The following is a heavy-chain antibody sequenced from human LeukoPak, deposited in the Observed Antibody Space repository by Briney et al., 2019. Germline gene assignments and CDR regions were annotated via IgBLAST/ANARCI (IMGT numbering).Heavy chain of an antibody. Sequence: GASVKVSCKASGGTFSSYAISWVRQAPGQGLEWMGGIIPIFGTANYAQKFQGRVTITADESTSTAYMELSSLRSEDTAVYYCARGMTTVTTNLLDYWGQGTLVTVSS. D-gene: IGHD4-11*01. CDR3: ARGMTTVTTNLLDY. CDR2: IIPIFGTA. V-gene: IGHV1-69*13. J-gene: IGHJ4*02. CDR1: GGTFSSYA.